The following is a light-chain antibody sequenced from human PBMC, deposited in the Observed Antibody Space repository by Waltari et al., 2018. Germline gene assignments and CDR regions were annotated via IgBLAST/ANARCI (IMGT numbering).Light chain of an antibody. CDR2: WAS. Sequence: DIVMTQSPDSLAVSLGERATINCKSSLSILFSSYNKSFLNWYQQRPGQPTRLLLYWASTRASGVPDRISGSGSGTDFTLTISGLQTEDVAIYYCQQFYHAPQTFGQGTKVEIK. CDR1: LSILFSSYNKSF. V-gene: IGKV4-1*01. J-gene: IGKJ2*01. CDR3: QQFYHAPQT.